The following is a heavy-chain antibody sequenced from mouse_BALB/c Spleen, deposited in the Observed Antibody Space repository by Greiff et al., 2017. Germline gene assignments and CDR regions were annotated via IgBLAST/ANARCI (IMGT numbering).Heavy chain of an antibody. CDR1: GFTFSDYY. V-gene: IGHV5-4*02. CDR3: ARDPYYYGSSYDAMDY. D-gene: IGHD1-1*01. Sequence: EVQLVESGGGLVKPGGSLKLSCAASGFTFSDYYMYWVRQTPEKRLEWVATISDGGSYTYYPDSVKGRFTISRDNAKNNLYLQMSSLKSEDTAMYYCARDPYYYGSSYDAMDYWGQGTSVTVSS. J-gene: IGHJ4*01. CDR2: ISDGGSYT.